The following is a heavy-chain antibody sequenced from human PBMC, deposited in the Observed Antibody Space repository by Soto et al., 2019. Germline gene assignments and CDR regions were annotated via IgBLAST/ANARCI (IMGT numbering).Heavy chain of an antibody. CDR3: ARADNLDY. Sequence: EVQLVESGGGLVKPGGSLRLSCADSGFTFNGYSMNWVRQAPGKGLEWVSSISSSSSYIYYADSVKGRFTISRDNAKNSVYLQMSSLRAEDTAVYYCARADNLDYWGQGTLVTVSS. D-gene: IGHD1-1*01. CDR1: GFTFNGYS. J-gene: IGHJ4*02. CDR2: ISSSSSYI. V-gene: IGHV3-21*01.